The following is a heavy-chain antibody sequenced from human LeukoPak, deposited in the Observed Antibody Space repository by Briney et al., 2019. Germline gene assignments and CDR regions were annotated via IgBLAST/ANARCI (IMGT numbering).Heavy chain of an antibody. CDR2: INHSGST. D-gene: IGHD3-3*01. Sequence: SETLSLTCAVYGGSFSGYYWSWIRQPPGKGLEWIGEINHSGSTNYNPSLKSRVTISVDTSRNQFSLKLSSVTAADTAVYYCARAAGITIFGVVIPNWFDPWGQGTLVTVSS. J-gene: IGHJ5*02. CDR1: GGSFSGYY. V-gene: IGHV4-34*01. CDR3: ARAAGITIFGVVIPNWFDP.